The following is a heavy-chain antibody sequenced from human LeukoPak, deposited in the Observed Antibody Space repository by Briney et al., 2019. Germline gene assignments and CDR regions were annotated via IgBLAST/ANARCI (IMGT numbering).Heavy chain of an antibody. Sequence: GASLRLSCAAAGFTFSSSAMNWVRQAPGKGLEWVSAFSVSGDSTYYADSVKGRFTISRDNTKNTLYLKMNSLRAEDTAVYYCAEAGYSHIFDYWGQGTLVTVPP. CDR2: FSVSGDST. D-gene: IGHD5-18*01. CDR3: AEAGYSHIFDY. CDR1: GFTFSSSA. V-gene: IGHV3-23*01. J-gene: IGHJ4*02.